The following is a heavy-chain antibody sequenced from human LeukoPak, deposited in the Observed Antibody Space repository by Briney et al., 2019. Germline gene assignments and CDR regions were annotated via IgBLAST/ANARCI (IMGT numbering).Heavy chain of an antibody. CDR2: IRYDETNK. V-gene: IGHV3-30*02. D-gene: IGHD2-15*01. CDR1: GFTFDDYG. J-gene: IGHJ6*03. Sequence: GGALRLSCAASGFTFDDYGMHWVRQAPGKGLEGVAFIRYDETNKYYADSVKGRFAISRDNSKSTLYLQMNSLRVEDTAIYYCAKTHGPYCSGGTCLDYYYYMDVWGKGTTVTVSS. CDR3: AKTHGPYCSGGTCLDYYYYMDV.